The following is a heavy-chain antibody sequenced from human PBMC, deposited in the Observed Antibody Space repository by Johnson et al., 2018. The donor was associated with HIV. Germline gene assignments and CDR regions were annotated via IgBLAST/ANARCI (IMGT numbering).Heavy chain of an antibody. CDR1: GFTFSSYA. V-gene: IGHV3-23*04. J-gene: IGHJ3*02. Sequence: VQLVESGGGVVQPGGSLRLSCAASGFTFSSYAMSWVRQAPGKGLEWVSAISGSGGSTYYADSVKGRFTISRDNSKNTLYLQMNSLRAEDTAVYYCAKVNLRYSVFTGAFDIWGQGTMFTVSS. D-gene: IGHD1-26*01. CDR2: ISGSGGST. CDR3: AKVNLRYSVFTGAFDI.